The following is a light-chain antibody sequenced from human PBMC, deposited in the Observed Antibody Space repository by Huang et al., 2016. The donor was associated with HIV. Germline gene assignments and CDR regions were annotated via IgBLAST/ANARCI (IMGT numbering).Light chain of an antibody. CDR1: RSVLSSSNNKNY. V-gene: IGKV4-1*01. CDR3: QQHYDDPT. CDR2: WAS. Sequence: DIVMTQSPDSLAVPLGQRATIKCKSSRSVLSSSNNKNYLAWFQHKAGQPPKLRIYWASTRESGVPDRFSGSGSGTDFTLTITSLQAEDVALYYCQQHYDDPTFGQGTKVEI. J-gene: IGKJ1*01.